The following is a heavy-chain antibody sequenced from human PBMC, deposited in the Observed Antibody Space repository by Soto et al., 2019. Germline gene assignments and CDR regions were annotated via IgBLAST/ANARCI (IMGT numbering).Heavy chain of an antibody. CDR3: ARDLGGWPDY. CDR1: GYTFTSYA. D-gene: IGHD6-19*01. Sequence: ASVKVSCKTSGYTFTSYARHWVRQAPGQRLEWMGWINAGNGNTKYSQKFQGRVTITIDTSASTAYMELSSLRSEDTAIYYCARDLGGWPDYWGQGTLVTVSS. V-gene: IGHV1-3*01. J-gene: IGHJ4*02. CDR2: INAGNGNT.